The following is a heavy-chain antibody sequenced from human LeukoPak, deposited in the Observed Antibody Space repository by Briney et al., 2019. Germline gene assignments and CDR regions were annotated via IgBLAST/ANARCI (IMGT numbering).Heavy chain of an antibody. Sequence: ASVKVSLKGAASTVSIFAIWWVRQPPGQGLEWMGGIIPIFGTANYEQKFQGRGTSTTAESTSTAYMDLSSLRPEDTAAYYYVRDGCIGRGSQGSYYYYMDGWGEGGTVAVCS. CDR2: IIPIFGTA. CDR3: VRDGCIGRGSQGSYYYYMDG. CDR1: ASTVSIFA. D-gene: IGHD2-8*01. V-gene: IGHV1-69*05. J-gene: IGHJ6*03.